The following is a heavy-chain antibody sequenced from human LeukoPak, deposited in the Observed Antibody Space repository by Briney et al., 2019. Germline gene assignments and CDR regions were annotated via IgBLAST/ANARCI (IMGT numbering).Heavy chain of an antibody. D-gene: IGHD3-10*01. V-gene: IGHV1-2*02. CDR3: ARGRGTTMIRGVITNYFDL. CDR2: IDPNSGGT. J-gene: IGHJ2*01. CDR1: GYTFTAHY. Sequence: ASVKVSCRASGYTFTAHYIHWVRQAPGQGLEWMGWIDPNSGGTNYAQKFLGSVTMTGDTSINTAFMELSRLRSDDTAIYYCARGRGTTMIRGVITNYFDLWGRGSLVTVSS.